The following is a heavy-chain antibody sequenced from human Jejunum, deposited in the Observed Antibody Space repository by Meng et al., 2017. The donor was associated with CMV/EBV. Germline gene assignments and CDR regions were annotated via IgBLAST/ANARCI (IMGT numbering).Heavy chain of an antibody. CDR3: ARAIVGVTRCQD. J-gene: IGHJ4*02. D-gene: IGHD2-21*02. V-gene: IGHV1-2*02. CDR2: INPNSGGT. Sequence: ASGYTFTGYYIHWVRQAPGQGLEWMGWINPNSGGTNYAQKFQGRATMIRDTSITTVYMEMSRLKSDDTAIYYCARAIVGVTRCQDWGQGTLVTVSS. CDR1: GYTFTGYY.